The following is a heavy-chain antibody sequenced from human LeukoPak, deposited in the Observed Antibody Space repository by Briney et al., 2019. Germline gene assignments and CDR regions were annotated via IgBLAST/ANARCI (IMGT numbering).Heavy chain of an antibody. CDR2: INHSGST. J-gene: IGHJ4*02. V-gene: IGHV4-34*01. CDR1: GGSFSGYY. CDR3: ARVKRRFLEWLLDY. Sequence: PSETLSLTCALYGGSFSGYYWSWIRQPPGKGLEWIGEINHSGSTNYNPSLKSRVTISVDTSKNQFSLKLSSVTAADTAVYYCARVKRRFLEWLLDYWGQGTLVTVSS. D-gene: IGHD3-3*01.